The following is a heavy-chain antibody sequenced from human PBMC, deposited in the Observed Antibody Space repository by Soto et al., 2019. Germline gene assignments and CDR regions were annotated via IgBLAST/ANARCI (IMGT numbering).Heavy chain of an antibody. Sequence: EVQLLESGGGLVQPGGSLRLSCTASGFTFSSYALSWVRQAPGKGLEWVSTISGSGGSTYYADSVKGRFTISRDNSKSTLYLQMNSLRAKDTAVYYCATCDWNDYYFDYRRQGNLVTASS. V-gene: IGHV3-23*01. CDR3: ATCDWNDYYFDY. CDR2: ISGSGGST. J-gene: IGHJ4*02. CDR1: GFTFSSYA. D-gene: IGHD1-1*01.